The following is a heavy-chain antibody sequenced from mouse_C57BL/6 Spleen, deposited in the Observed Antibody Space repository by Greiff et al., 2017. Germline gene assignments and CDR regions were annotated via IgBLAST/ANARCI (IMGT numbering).Heavy chain of an antibody. D-gene: IGHD1-1*01. CDR3: ARGSSWYFDV. CDR1: GYAFSSYW. V-gene: IGHV1-80*01. CDR2: IYPGDGDT. J-gene: IGHJ1*03. Sequence: LVESGAELVKPGASVKISCKASGYAFSSYWMNWVKQRPGKGLEWIGQIYPGDGDTNYNGKFKGKATLTADKSSSTAYMQLSSLTSEDSAVYFCARGSSWYFDVWGTGTTVTVSS.